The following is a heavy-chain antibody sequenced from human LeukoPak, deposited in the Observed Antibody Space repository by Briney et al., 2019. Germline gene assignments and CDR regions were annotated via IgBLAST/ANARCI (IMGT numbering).Heavy chain of an antibody. Sequence: ASVKVSCKASGFTFTSYDINWVRQPSGQGLEWMVWINPNNDNTGYAQKFQGRVTMTRDTSISTAYMELRGLRSEDTAVYYCVRDGEGVAISVNYWFDPWGQGTLVTVSS. J-gene: IGHJ5*02. D-gene: IGHD3-10*01. CDR3: VRDGEGVAISVNYWFDP. CDR1: GFTFTSYD. CDR2: INPNNDNT. V-gene: IGHV1-8*01.